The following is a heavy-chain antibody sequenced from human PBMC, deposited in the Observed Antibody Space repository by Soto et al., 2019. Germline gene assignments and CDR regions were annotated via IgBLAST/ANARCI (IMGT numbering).Heavy chain of an antibody. CDR3: ARDRKEAYDSRGAFDI. D-gene: IGHD3-10*01. Sequence: GGSLRLSCAGSGFTFSSYAMHWVRQAPGKGLEWVAVISFDGSNIYYADSVKGRFTISRDNSKNTLYLQMNSLRAEDTAVYYCARDRKEAYDSRGAFDIWGQGTMVTVSS. J-gene: IGHJ3*02. CDR2: ISFDGSNI. CDR1: GFTFSSYA. V-gene: IGHV3-30-3*01.